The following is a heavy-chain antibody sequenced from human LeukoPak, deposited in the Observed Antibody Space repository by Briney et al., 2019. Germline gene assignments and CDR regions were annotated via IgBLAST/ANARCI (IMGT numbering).Heavy chain of an antibody. D-gene: IGHD6-19*01. Sequence: ASVKVSCKASGGIFSSYAISCVRQAPGQGLEWMGGIIPIFGTANYAQKFQGRVTITADESTSTAYMELSSLRSEDTAVYYCASSGWYSYYFDYWGQGTLVTVSS. CDR1: GGIFSSYA. V-gene: IGHV1-69*13. CDR3: ASSGWYSYYFDY. J-gene: IGHJ4*02. CDR2: IIPIFGTA.